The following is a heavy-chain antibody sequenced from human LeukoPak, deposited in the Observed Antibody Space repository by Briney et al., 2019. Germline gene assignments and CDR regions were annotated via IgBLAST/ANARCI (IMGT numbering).Heavy chain of an antibody. D-gene: IGHD3-10*01. J-gene: IGHJ4*02. V-gene: IGHV3-53*01. Sequence: GGSLRLSCAASGFTVSSNYMSWVRQAPGKGLEWVSIIYSGGSTYYTDSVKGRFTISRDTSKNTLYLQMNSLRAEDTALYYCARDYYGSGSSPTADNWGQGTLVTVSS. CDR1: GFTVSSNY. CDR3: ARDYYGSGSSPTADN. CDR2: IYSGGST.